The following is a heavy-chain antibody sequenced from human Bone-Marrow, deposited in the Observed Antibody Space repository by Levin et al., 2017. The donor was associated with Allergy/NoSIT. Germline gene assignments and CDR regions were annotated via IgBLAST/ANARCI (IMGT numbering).Heavy chain of an antibody. Sequence: SETLSLTCTVSGGSISSSPYYWGWIRQPPGKELELIGSVFYGGSTYYNPSLKRRVTISADTSKNQFSLKLTSVTAADTAVYYGARQYFGRGRFDPWGHGILVPVSS. J-gene: IGHJ5*02. CDR1: GGSISSSPYY. D-gene: IGHD3-16*01. V-gene: IGHV4-39*01. CDR2: VFYGGST. CDR3: ARQYFGRGRFDP.